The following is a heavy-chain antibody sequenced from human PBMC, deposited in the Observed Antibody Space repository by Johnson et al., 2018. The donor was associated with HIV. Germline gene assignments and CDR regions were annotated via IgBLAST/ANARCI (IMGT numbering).Heavy chain of an antibody. V-gene: IGHV3-11*04. Sequence: QVQLVESGGGLVKPGGSLRLSCAASGFTFSDFYMSYIRQAPGKGLEWVSYISSSGTTIYYADAVKGRFTISRDNAKNSLYLQMNSLRAEDSAVYYCASPTSGYSGVKAFDIWGHGTMVTVSS. CDR3: ASPTSGYSGVKAFDI. CDR1: GFTFSDFY. J-gene: IGHJ3*02. CDR2: ISSSGTTI. D-gene: IGHD3-22*01.